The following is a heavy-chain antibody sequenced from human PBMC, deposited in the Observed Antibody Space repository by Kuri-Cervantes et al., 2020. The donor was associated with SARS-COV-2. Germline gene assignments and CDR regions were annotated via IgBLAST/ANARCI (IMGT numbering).Heavy chain of an antibody. CDR1: GFTFDDYA. CDR2: ISWNSGSI. Sequence: GGSLRLSCAASGFTFDDYAMHWVRQAPGKGLEWVSGISWNSGSIGYADSVKGRFTISRDNAKNSLYLQMNSLRAEDTALYYCARGTRLTIFGVVITISPIDYWGQGTLVTVSS. CDR3: ARGTRLTIFGVVITISPIDY. D-gene: IGHD3-3*01. V-gene: IGHV3-9*01. J-gene: IGHJ4*02.